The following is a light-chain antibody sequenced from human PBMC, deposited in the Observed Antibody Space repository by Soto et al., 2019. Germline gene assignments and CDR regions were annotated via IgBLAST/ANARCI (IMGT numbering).Light chain of an antibody. V-gene: IGKV3-15*01. CDR3: QQYHKWPPYT. CDR1: QSVSSN. CDR2: GAS. Sequence: EIVMTQSPAILSVSPGERATLSCRASQSVSSNLAWYQQKPGQGPRLLIYGASTRATSIPARFSGSGSGTEFTLTINSLQSEDFAVYYCQQYHKWPPYTFGQGTKLEIK. J-gene: IGKJ2*01.